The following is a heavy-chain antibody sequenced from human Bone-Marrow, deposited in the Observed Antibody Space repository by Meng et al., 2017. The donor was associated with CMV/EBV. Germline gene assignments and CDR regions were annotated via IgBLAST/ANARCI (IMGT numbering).Heavy chain of an antibody. D-gene: IGHD2-2*01. CDR3: AREGAIVVVPAAKYYYYGMDV. J-gene: IGHJ6*02. CDR1: GFTFDDYA. Sequence: GGSLRLSCAASGFTFDDYAMHWVRQAPGKGLEWVSGISWNSGSIGYADSVKGRFTISRDNAKNSLYLQMNSLRAEDTAVYYCAREGAIVVVPAAKYYYYGMDVWGQGTTVTVSS. CDR2: ISWNSGSI. V-gene: IGHV3-9*01.